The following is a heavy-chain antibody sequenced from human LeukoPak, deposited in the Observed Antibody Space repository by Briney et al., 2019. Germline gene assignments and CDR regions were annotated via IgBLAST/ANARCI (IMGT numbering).Heavy chain of an antibody. J-gene: IGHJ4*02. CDR1: GFTFGIYN. CDR2: ISGSSSSI. Sequence: PGGSLRLSCAASGFTFGIYNMNWVRQAPGKGLEWISYISGSSSSIYYADSGRGRFTISRDNAKNALYLQMNSLRAEDTAVYYCFGQGHITYYFDYWGPGTLVTVSS. CDR3: FGQGHITYYFDY. D-gene: IGHD2-21*01. V-gene: IGHV3-48*04.